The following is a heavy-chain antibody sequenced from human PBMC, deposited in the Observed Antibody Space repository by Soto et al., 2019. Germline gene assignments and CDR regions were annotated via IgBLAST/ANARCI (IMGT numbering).Heavy chain of an antibody. CDR3: AKDLMRQQLVGDWFDP. V-gene: IGHV3-30*18. CDR1: GFTFGSYG. CDR2: ISYDGSNK. Sequence: GGSLRLSCAASGFTFGSYGMHWVRQAPGKGLEWVAVISYDGSNKYYADSVKGRFTISRDNSKNTLYLQMNSLRAEDTAVYYCAKDLMRQQLVGDWFDPWGQGTLVTVSS. J-gene: IGHJ5*02. D-gene: IGHD6-13*01.